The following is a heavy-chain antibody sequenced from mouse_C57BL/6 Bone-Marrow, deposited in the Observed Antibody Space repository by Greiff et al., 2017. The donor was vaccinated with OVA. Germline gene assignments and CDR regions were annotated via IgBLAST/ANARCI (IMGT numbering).Heavy chain of an antibody. Sequence: QVTLKVCGPGILQPSQTLSLTCSFSGFSLSTFGMGVGWIRQPSGKGLEWLAHIWWDDDKYYNPALKSRLTISKDTSKKQVFLKIANVDTADTATYYCASLYDYDVAMDYWGQGTSVTVSS. CDR3: ASLYDYDVAMDY. CDR2: IWWDDDK. V-gene: IGHV8-8*01. J-gene: IGHJ4*01. D-gene: IGHD2-4*01. CDR1: GFSLSTFGMG.